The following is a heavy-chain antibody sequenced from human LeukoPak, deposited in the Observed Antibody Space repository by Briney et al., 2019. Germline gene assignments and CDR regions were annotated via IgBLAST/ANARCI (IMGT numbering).Heavy chain of an antibody. CDR3: ARDWGSSSWYVSGGPRGMDV. CDR1: GFTVSSNY. V-gene: IGHV3-53*01. CDR2: IYSGGST. Sequence: PGGSLRLSCAASGFTVSSNYMCWVRQAPGKGLEWVSVIYSGGSTYYADSVKGRFTISRDNSKNTLYLQMNSLRAEDTAVYYCARDWGSSSWYVSGGPRGMDVWGQGTTVTVSS. D-gene: IGHD6-13*01. J-gene: IGHJ6*02.